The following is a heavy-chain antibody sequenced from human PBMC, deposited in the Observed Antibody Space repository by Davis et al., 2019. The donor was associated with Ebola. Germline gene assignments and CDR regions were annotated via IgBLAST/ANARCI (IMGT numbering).Heavy chain of an antibody. Sequence: GESLKISCAASGFTFSSYAMSWVRQAPGKGLEWVSAISGSGGSTYYADSVKGRFTISRDNSKNTLYLQMNSLRAEDTAVYYCASRSHYYGSGSPFDYWGQGTLVTVSS. CDR3: ASRSHYYGSGSPFDY. CDR1: GFTFSSYA. J-gene: IGHJ4*02. CDR2: ISGSGGST. D-gene: IGHD3-10*01. V-gene: IGHV3-23*01.